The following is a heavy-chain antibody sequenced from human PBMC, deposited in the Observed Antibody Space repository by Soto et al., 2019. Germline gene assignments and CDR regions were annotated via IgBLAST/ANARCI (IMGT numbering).Heavy chain of an antibody. CDR1: GFTFSNYA. D-gene: IGHD2-15*01. CDR2: ISGSGGST. Sequence: EVQLLESGGGLVQPGGSLRLSCAASGFTFSNYAMNWVRQAPGKGLEWVSAISGSGGSTYYADSVKGRFTISRDNSKNTMFLQMNSLRAEDTAVYYCAKDRYIVVVVAADDAFDIWGQGTMVTVSS. V-gene: IGHV3-23*01. J-gene: IGHJ3*02. CDR3: AKDRYIVVVVAADDAFDI.